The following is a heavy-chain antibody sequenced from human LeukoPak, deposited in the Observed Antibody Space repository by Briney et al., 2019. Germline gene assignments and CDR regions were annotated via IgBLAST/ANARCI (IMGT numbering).Heavy chain of an antibody. CDR1: GFTFSNAW. Sequence: PGGSLRLSCAASGFTFSNAWMSWVRQAPGKGLEWVGRIKSKTDGGTTDYAAPVKGRFTISRDDSKNTLYLQMNSLKTEDTAVYYCLYYYDSRGYYPLGYWGQGTLVTVSS. J-gene: IGHJ4*02. V-gene: IGHV3-15*01. CDR3: LYYYDSRGYYPLGY. D-gene: IGHD3-22*01. CDR2: IKSKTDGGTT.